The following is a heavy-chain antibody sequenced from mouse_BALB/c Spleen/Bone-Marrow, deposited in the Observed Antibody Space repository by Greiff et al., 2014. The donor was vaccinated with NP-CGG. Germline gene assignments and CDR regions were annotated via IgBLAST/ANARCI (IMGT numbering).Heavy chain of an antibody. J-gene: IGHJ4*01. CDR3: ARRDYGPFYALDY. D-gene: IGHD1-2*01. V-gene: IGHV1-4*01. CDR1: GYTFTSFT. Sequence: QVQLQQSGAELARPGASVKMSCKASGYTFTSFTIHWGKRRPGQGLEWIGYINPSSGYTNYNQNFKDKATLTADKTASTAYMQLTSLTSEDSAVYYCARRDYGPFYALDYWGQGTSVTVSS. CDR2: INPSSGYT.